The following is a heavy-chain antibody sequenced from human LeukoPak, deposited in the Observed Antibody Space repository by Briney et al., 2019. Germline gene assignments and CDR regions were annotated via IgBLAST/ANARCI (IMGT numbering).Heavy chain of an antibody. Sequence: GGSLRLSCAASGFTFSRYSMNWVRQAPGKGLEWVSSISTSGRYIYYADSVKGRFTISRDNARNSLFLLMNSLRAEDTAVYYCARGHFDSSGQSDYWGQGTLVTVSS. D-gene: IGHD3-22*01. CDR1: GFTFSRYS. J-gene: IGHJ4*02. CDR3: ARGHFDSSGQSDY. V-gene: IGHV3-21*01. CDR2: ISTSGRYI.